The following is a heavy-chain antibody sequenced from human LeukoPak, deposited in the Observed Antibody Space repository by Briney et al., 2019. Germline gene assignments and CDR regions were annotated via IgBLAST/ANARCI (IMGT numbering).Heavy chain of an antibody. CDR2: VIPIFGTA. J-gene: IGHJ6*03. V-gene: IGHV1-69*13. D-gene: IGHD3-3*01. Sequence: ASVKVCCKGSVGTSSSYAISSVRQAPGQGLEWMGGVIPIFGTANYAQKFQGRVTITADESTSTACMELSSMRSEDTAVYYCARGGTIFGVAHYYMDVWGKGTTVAVSS. CDR1: VGTSSSYA. CDR3: ARGGTIFGVAHYYMDV.